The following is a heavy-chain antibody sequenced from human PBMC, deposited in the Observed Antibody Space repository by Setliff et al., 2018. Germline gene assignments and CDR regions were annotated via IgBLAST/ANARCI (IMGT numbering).Heavy chain of an antibody. Sequence: GGSLRLSCAASGFTFSGSAMHWVRQASGKGLEWVGRIRSKTSGCATAYSASVKGRFTISRDDSMNTAYLQMDSLRTEDTAVYYCSRAVDGRTWFDPWGQGALVTVSS. CDR3: SRAVDGRTWFDP. V-gene: IGHV3-73*01. CDR1: GFTFSGSA. D-gene: IGHD6-19*01. CDR2: IRSKTSGCAT. J-gene: IGHJ5*02.